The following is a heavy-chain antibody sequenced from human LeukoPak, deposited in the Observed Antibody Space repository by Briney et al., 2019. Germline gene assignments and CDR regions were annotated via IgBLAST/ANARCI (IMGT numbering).Heavy chain of an antibody. CDR3: ARENYGFWSGLDY. Sequence: WGSLRLSCAASGFTFSSYAMHWVRQAPGKGLEWVAVISYDGSNKYYADSVKGRFTISRDNSKNTLYLQMNSLRAEDTAVYYCARENYGFWSGLDYWGQGTLVTVSS. D-gene: IGHD3-3*01. CDR1: GFTFSSYA. CDR2: ISYDGSNK. V-gene: IGHV3-30-3*01. J-gene: IGHJ4*02.